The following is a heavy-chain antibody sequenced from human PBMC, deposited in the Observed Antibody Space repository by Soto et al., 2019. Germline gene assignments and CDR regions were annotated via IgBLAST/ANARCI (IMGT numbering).Heavy chain of an antibody. Sequence: ATLSLTCTFYCGSFSGCCWSWIRQPPGKGLELIGEINHSGSNNYNTSLKSRVTISVDTSKNKFSLKLSSVSAANTAVYYCARGDTYYYDSSGSDAFDIWGQGKMV. D-gene: IGHD3-22*01. CDR1: CGSFSGCC. CDR2: INHSGSN. V-gene: IGHV4-34*01. J-gene: IGHJ3*02. CDR3: ARGDTYYYDSSGSDAFDI.